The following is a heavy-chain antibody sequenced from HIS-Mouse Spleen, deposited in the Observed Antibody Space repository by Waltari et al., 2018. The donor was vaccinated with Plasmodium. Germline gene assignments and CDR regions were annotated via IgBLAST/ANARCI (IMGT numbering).Heavy chain of an antibody. V-gene: IGHV4-39*01. J-gene: IGHJ4*02. CDR1: GGPISSSSYY. Sequence: QLQLQESGPGLVKPSETLSLTCTVYGGPISSSSYYWGWIRQPPGKGLEWIGSIYYSGSTYYNPSLKRRVTISVDTSKNQFSLKLSSVTAADTAVYYCARLSIAVAGNFDYWGQGTLVTVSS. CDR2: IYYSGST. CDR3: ARLSIAVAGNFDY. D-gene: IGHD6-19*01.